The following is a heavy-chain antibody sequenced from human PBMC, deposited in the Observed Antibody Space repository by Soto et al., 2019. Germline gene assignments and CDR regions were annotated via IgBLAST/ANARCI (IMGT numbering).Heavy chain of an antibody. J-gene: IGHJ3*01. D-gene: IGHD5-12*01. V-gene: IGHV3-74*01. CDR3: ARGIRGHYGSDV. Sequence: EVQLVESGGDLVQPGGSLRLSCAASGFTFSSYWMHWVRQAPGKGLVWVSRVKSDGRTYYADSVKGRFTISRDNAKNTLYLQMNSLTVEDTAVYYCARGIRGHYGSDVWGQGTMVTVSS. CDR1: GFTFSSYW. CDR2: VKSDGRT.